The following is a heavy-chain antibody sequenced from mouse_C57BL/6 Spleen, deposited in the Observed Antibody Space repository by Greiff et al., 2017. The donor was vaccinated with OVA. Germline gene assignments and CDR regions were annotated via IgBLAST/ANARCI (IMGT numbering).Heavy chain of an antibody. D-gene: IGHD2-3*01. V-gene: IGHV1-15*01. CDR2: IDPETGGT. CDR1: GYTFTDYE. Sequence: VQLQESGAELVRPGASVTLSCKASGYTFTDYEMHWVKQTPVHGLEWIGAIDPETGGTAYNQKFKGKAILTADKSYSTAYMELRSLTSEDSAVYYCTRRWGTYWGQGTLVTVSA. J-gene: IGHJ3*01. CDR3: TRRWGTY.